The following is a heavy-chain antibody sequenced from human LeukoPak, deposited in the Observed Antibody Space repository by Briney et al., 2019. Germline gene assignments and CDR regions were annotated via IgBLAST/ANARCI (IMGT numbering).Heavy chain of an antibody. Sequence: PGGSLRLSCGASGFTFSSYEMNWVRQVPGKGLEWVSYISSSSSTIYYADSVKGRFTISRDNAKNSLYLQMNSLRAEDTAVYYCAELGITMIGGVWGKGTTVTISS. V-gene: IGHV3-48*03. CDR2: ISSSSSTI. CDR1: GFTFSSYE. D-gene: IGHD3-10*02. J-gene: IGHJ6*04. CDR3: AELGITMIGGV.